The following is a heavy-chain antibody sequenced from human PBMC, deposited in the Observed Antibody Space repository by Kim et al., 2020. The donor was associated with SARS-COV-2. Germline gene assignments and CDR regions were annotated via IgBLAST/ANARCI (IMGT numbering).Heavy chain of an antibody. V-gene: IGHV4-4*09. CDR3: ASSPYYYYGMDV. J-gene: IGHJ6*02. Sequence: SQPPRKRRVTRSVDTSKNQYSLKLSSVTAADTAVYYCASSPYYYYGMDVWGQGTTVTVSS.